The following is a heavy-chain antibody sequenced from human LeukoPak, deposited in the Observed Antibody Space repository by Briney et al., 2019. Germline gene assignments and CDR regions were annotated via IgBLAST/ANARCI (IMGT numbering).Heavy chain of an antibody. CDR3: ARRGSCSSTSCRADFDY. CDR1: GGSISSYY. D-gene: IGHD2-2*01. V-gene: IGHV4-59*08. J-gene: IGHJ4*02. CDR2: IYYSGST. Sequence: PSETLSLTCTVSGGSISSYYWSWIRQPPGKGLEWIGYIYYSGSTYYNPSLKSRVTISVDTSKNQFSLKLSSVTAADTAVYYCARRGSCSSTSCRADFDYWGQGTLVTVSS.